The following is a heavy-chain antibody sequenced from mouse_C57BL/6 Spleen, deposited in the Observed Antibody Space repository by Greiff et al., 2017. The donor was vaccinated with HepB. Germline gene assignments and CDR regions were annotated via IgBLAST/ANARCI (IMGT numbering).Heavy chain of an antibody. Sequence: VQLQQSGAELVRPGTSVKVSCKASGYAFTNYLIEWVKQRPGQGLEWIGVINPGSGGTNYNEKFKGKATLTADKSSSTAYMQLSSLTSEDSAVYFCARDYGSGYGFDYWGQGTTLTVSS. D-gene: IGHD1-1*01. CDR3: ARDYGSGYGFDY. CDR1: GYAFTNYL. J-gene: IGHJ2*01. CDR2: INPGSGGT. V-gene: IGHV1-54*01.